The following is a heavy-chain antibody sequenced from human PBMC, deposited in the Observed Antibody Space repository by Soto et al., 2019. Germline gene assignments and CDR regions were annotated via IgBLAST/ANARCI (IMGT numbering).Heavy chain of an antibody. CDR1: GGTFSSYA. J-gene: IGHJ2*01. CDR2: IIPIFGTA. Sequence: SVKVSCKASGGTFSSYAISWVRQAPGQGLEWMGGIIPIFGTANYAQKFQGRVTITADESTSTAYMELSSLRSEDTAVYYCARQALSGETNWYFDLWGRGTLVT. V-gene: IGHV1-69*13. CDR3: ARQALSGETNWYFDL. D-gene: IGHD3-10*01.